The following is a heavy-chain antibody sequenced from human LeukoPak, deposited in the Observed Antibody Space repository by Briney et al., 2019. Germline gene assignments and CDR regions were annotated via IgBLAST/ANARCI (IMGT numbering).Heavy chain of an antibody. J-gene: IGHJ3*02. CDR3: AADYYDSSGYYYVGAFDI. CDR1: GGSISSGSYY. CDR2: IYTSGST. Sequence: SQTLSLTCTVSGGSISSGSYYWSWIRQPAGKGLEWIGRIYTSGSTNYNPALKSRVTISVDTSKNQFSLKQSSVPAAETAVYYCAADYYDSSGYYYVGAFDIWGQGTMVTVSS. D-gene: IGHD3-22*01. V-gene: IGHV4-61*02.